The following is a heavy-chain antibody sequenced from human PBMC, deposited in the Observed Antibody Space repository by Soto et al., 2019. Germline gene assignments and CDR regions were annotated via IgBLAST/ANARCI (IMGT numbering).Heavy chain of an antibody. CDR2: ISSNGGST. Sequence: EVQLVESGGGLVQPGGSLRLSCAASGFTFSSYAMHWVRQAPGKGLEYVSAISSNGGSTYYANSVKGRFTISRDNSKNTLYLQMGRLRAEDMAVYYCARGPGYYFDYWGQGALVTGSS. V-gene: IGHV3-64*01. CDR3: ARGPGYYFDY. J-gene: IGHJ4*02. CDR1: GFTFSSYA.